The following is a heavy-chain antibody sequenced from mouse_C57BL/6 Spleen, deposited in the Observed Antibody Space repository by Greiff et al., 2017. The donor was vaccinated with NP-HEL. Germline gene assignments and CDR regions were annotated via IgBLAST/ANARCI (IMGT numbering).Heavy chain of an antibody. J-gene: IGHJ4*01. D-gene: IGHD2-1*01. CDR1: GFTFSDYG. Sequence: EVQVVESGGGLVKPGGSLKLSCAASGFTFSDYGMHWVRQAPEKGLEWVAYISSGSSNIYYADTVKGRFTISRDNAKNTLFLQMTSLRSEDTAMDYCARAGGNYASYAMDYWGQGTSVTVSS. V-gene: IGHV5-17*01. CDR2: ISSGSSNI. CDR3: ARAGGNYASYAMDY.